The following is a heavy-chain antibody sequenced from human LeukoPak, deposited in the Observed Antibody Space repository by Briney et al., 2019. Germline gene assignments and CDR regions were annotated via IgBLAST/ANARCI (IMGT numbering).Heavy chain of an antibody. V-gene: IGHV3-74*01. CDR1: GFTFSSYW. J-gene: IGHJ6*04. CDR3: ARGSGTGDV. CDR2: INTDGSST. Sequence: GGSLRLSCAASGFTFSSYWMHWVRKAPGKGPVWVSRINTDGSSTDYADSVKARFSISRDHAKNTLYLQMNSLRDEDTAVYYCARGSGTGDVWGKGTTVTVSS. D-gene: IGHD3-3*01.